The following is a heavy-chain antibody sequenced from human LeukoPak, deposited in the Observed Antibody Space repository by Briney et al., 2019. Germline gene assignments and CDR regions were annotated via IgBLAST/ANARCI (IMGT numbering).Heavy chain of an antibody. CDR3: AKDTAHLE. Sequence: GGSLRFSCAASGFTFSNYAMSWVRQAPGKGLEWVSASGSGGTTYYADSVKGRFTISRDNSKNTLYLQMNSLRAEDTAVYYCAKDTAHLEWGQGTLVTVSS. J-gene: IGHJ1*01. D-gene: IGHD5-18*01. CDR1: GFTFSNYA. V-gene: IGHV3-23*01. CDR2: SGSGGTT.